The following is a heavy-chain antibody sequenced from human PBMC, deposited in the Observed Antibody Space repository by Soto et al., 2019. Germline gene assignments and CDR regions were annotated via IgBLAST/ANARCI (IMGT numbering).Heavy chain of an antibody. Sequence: DVQLVESGGGLVKPGGSLTLCCAASGFTFSSYSLSWVRQAAGKGLEWVSSISSGHGDIYYADSVKGRFIGSRDNAKNLLFLQMNNLRVEDTAVYYCALLTSGWYGDFDFWGQGTLVTVSS. CDR3: ALLTSGWYGDFDF. CDR2: ISSGHGDI. J-gene: IGHJ4*02. D-gene: IGHD6-19*01. CDR1: GFTFSSYS. V-gene: IGHV3-21*01.